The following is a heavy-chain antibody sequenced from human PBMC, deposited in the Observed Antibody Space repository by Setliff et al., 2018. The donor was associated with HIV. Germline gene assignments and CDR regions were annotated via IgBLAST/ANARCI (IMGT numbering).Heavy chain of an antibody. CDR2: IFYSGIT. Sequence: PSETLSLTCTVSSGSITSRTYYWGWIRQPPGKGLEWIGSIFYSGITYYNPSLKSRVSISVDTSKNQFSLNLTSVTAAETAVYYCARSKTFYDFWGGYYTHGAFKIWGLGTMVTVSS. CDR1: SGSITSRTYY. CDR3: ARSKTFYDFWGGYYTHGAFKI. V-gene: IGHV4-39*01. J-gene: IGHJ3*02. D-gene: IGHD3-3*01.